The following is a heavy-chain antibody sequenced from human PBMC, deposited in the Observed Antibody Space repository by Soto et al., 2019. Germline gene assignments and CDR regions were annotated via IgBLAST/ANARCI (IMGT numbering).Heavy chain of an antibody. V-gene: IGHV4-61*01. CDR3: AREIAVALGGYYYYYGMDV. Sequence: SETLSVTCPDSGGSVSSGSYYWSWIRQPPGKGLEWIGYIYYSGSTNYNPSLKSRVTISVDTSKNQFSLKLSSVTAADTAVYYCAREIAVALGGYYYYYGMDVWGQGTTVTVSS. CDR2: IYYSGST. J-gene: IGHJ6*02. D-gene: IGHD6-19*01. CDR1: GGSVSSGSYY.